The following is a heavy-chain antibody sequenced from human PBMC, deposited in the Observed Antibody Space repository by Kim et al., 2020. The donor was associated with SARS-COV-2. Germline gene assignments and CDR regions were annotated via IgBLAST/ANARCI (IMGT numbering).Heavy chain of an antibody. CDR2: INHSGST. Sequence: SETLSLTCAVYGGSFSGYYWSWIRQPPGKGLEWIGEINHSGSTNYNPSLKSRVTISVDTSKNQFSLKLSSVTAADTAVYYCARGRGVRDSSGYYLLGFDYWGQGTLVTVSS. V-gene: IGHV4-34*01. CDR1: GGSFSGYY. J-gene: IGHJ4*02. D-gene: IGHD3-22*01. CDR3: ARGRGVRDSSGYYLLGFDY.